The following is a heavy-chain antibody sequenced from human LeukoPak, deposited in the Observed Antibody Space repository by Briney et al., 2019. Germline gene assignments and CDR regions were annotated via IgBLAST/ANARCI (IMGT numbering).Heavy chain of an antibody. CDR1: GGSITNSYW. CDR2: IYYSGST. D-gene: IGHD5-12*01. CDR3: ARAGGRDFHFDS. J-gene: IGHJ4*02. V-gene: IGHV4-4*02. Sequence: PSGTLSLTCAVSGGSITNSYWWTWVRQSPGKGLEWVGEIYYSGSTNYNPSLKSRITMSVDKSKNQFSLKLSSVTAADTAFYFCARAGGRDFHFDSWGQGTLVTVPS.